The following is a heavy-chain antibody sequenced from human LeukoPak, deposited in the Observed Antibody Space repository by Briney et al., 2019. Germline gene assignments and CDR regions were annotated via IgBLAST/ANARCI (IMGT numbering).Heavy chain of an antibody. D-gene: IGHD1-26*01. V-gene: IGHV1-18*01. J-gene: IGHJ4*02. CDR3: ARGGTYYPCIDY. Sequence: GASVKVSCKASGYTFTSSYINWVRQAPGQGLERMGWVSAYNGKTSYVQNFQGRVTMTTDSSTNTAYMDLTSLTSDDTAVYYCARGGTYYPCIDYWGQGTLVTVSS. CDR2: VSAYNGKT. CDR1: GYTFTSSY.